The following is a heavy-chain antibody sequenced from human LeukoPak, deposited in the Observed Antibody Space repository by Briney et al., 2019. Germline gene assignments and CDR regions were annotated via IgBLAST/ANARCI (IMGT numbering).Heavy chain of an antibody. D-gene: IGHD5-18*01. Sequence: SETLSLTCTVSGDSISNYYWSWIRQPPGKGLEWIAYIDYRGSTTYNPSLKSRVTISVDTSRTQFSLKLSSVTAADTAVYYCARSRSGYSYDHAAFDIWGQGTMVTVSS. CDR1: GDSISNYY. J-gene: IGHJ3*02. CDR3: ARSRSGYSYDHAAFDI. V-gene: IGHV4-59*01. CDR2: IDYRGST.